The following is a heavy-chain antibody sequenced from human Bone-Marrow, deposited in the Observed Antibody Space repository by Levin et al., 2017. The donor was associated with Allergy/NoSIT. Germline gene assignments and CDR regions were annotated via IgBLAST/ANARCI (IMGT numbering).Heavy chain of an antibody. V-gene: IGHV1-18*01. CDR1: GYTFTSYG. D-gene: IGHD1-1*01. CDR2: ISAYNGNT. J-gene: IGHJ6*03. Sequence: ASVKVSCKASGYTFTSYGISWVRQAPGQGLEWMGWISAYNGNTNYAQKLQGRVTMTTDTSTSTAYMELRSLRSDDTAVYYCARGFEVQLERRPYYYMDVWGKGTTVTVSS. CDR3: ARGFEVQLERRPYYYMDV.